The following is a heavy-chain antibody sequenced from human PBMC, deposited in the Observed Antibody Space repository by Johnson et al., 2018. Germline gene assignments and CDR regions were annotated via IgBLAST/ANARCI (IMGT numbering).Heavy chain of an antibody. D-gene: IGHD6-6*01. J-gene: IGHJ6*02. CDR3: ARERGDLGTSIAVRPFGYGMDV. Sequence: EVQLLESGGGLVKPGGSLRLSCAASGFTFSSYSMNWVRQAPGKGLEWVSSISSSSSYIYYADAVKGRFTISRDNAKNSLYLKMNSLRAEDTAVYYCARERGDLGTSIAVRPFGYGMDVWGQGTTVTVSS. CDR1: GFTFSSYS. V-gene: IGHV3-21*01. CDR2: ISSSSSYI.